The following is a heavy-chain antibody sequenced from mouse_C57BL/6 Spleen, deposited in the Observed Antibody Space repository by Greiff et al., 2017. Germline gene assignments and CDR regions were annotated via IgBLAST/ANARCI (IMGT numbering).Heavy chain of an antibody. V-gene: IGHV5-17*01. CDR2: ISSGSSTI. D-gene: IGHD1-1*01. CDR1: GFTFSDYG. Sequence: EVMLVESGGGLVKPGGSLKLSCAASGFTFSDYGMHWVRQAPEKGLEWVAYISSGSSTIYYADTVKGRFTISRDNAKNTLFLQMTSLRSEDTAMYYCASGIITTGYYAMDYWGQGTSVTVSA. CDR3: ASGIITTGYYAMDY. J-gene: IGHJ4*01.